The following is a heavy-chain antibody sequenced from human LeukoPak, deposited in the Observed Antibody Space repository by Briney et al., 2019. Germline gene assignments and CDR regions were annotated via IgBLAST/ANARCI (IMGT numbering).Heavy chain of an antibody. V-gene: IGHV4-34*01. CDR1: GGSFSGYY. J-gene: IGHJ6*03. CDR3: AGALRPYYYMDV. D-gene: IGHD5/OR15-5a*01. Sequence: PSGTLSLTCAVDGGSFSGYYWSWIRQPPGKGLEWIGEINHSGSTNYNPSLKSRVTISVDTSKNQFSLKLSSVTAADTAVYYCAGALRPYYYMDVWGKGTTVTVSS. CDR2: INHSGST.